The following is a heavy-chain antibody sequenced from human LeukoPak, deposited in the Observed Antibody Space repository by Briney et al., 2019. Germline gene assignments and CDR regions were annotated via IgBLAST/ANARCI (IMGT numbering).Heavy chain of an antibody. J-gene: IGHJ4*02. CDR2: IHYSVSA. D-gene: IGHD6-19*01. V-gene: IGHV4-59*01. CDR1: GGSFSTYF. CDR3: VGVAVPGTENY. Sequence: SETLSLTCTVSGGSFSTYFWSSSRRPPGKGLEWIGYIHYSVSANYNPSLKSRVTISVDTSNNQFSLKLSSVTAADTAVFYCVGVAVPGTENYWGQGTLVTVSS.